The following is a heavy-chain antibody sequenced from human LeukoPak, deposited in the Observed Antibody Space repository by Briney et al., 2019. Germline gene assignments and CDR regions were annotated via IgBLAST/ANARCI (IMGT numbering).Heavy chain of an antibody. V-gene: IGHV3-21*01. CDR3: AKSKGGWYEFDS. J-gene: IGHJ4*02. CDR1: GFTFSSYS. D-gene: IGHD6-19*01. CDR2: ISSSSSYI. Sequence: GSLRLSCAASGFTFSSYSMNWVRQAPGKGLEWVSSISSSSSYIYYADSVKGRFTISRDNAKNSLYLQMNSLRAEDTAVYYCAKSKGGWYEFDSWGQGTLVTVSS.